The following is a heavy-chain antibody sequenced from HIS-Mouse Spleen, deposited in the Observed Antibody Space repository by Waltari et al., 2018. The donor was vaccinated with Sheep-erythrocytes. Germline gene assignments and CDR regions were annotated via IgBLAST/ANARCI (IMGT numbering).Heavy chain of an antibody. D-gene: IGHD1-7*01. Sequence: EVQLVESGGVLVQPGGSLRLSCAASGFTVSRNYMRWVRQAPGKGLEWVSVIYSGGSTYYADSVKGRFTISRDNSKNTLYLQMNSLRAEDTAVYYCARDSNWNYAFDIWGQGTMVTVSS. CDR1: GFTVSRNY. V-gene: IGHV3-66*01. CDR2: IYSGGST. J-gene: IGHJ3*02. CDR3: ARDSNWNYAFDI.